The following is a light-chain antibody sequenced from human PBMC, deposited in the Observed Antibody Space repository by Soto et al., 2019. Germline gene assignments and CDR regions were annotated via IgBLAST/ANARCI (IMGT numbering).Light chain of an antibody. CDR1: SSDVGSYNL. J-gene: IGLJ3*02. CDR3: CSYAGSSTGV. Sequence: QSVLTQPASVSGSPGQSITISCTGTSSDVGSYNLVSWYQQHPGKAPKLMIYEGSKRPSGVSNRFSGSKSCNTASLTISGLQAEDAADYYCCSYAGSSTGVFGGGTKLTVL. CDR2: EGS. V-gene: IGLV2-23*01.